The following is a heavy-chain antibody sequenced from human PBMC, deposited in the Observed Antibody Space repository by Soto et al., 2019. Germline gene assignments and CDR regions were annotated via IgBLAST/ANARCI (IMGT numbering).Heavy chain of an antibody. CDR3: AHVYGGYDNFDY. D-gene: IGHD5-12*01. CDR1: GFSLSTSGVG. Sequence: QITLKESGPTLVKPTQTLTLTCTFSGFSLSTSGVGVGWIRQPPGKALKWLALIYWDDDKPYSPSLKSRLTITNDTSENQVVLTMTNMDPVDTATYYCAHVYGGYDNFDYWGQGTLVTVSS. CDR2: IYWDDDK. V-gene: IGHV2-5*02. J-gene: IGHJ4*02.